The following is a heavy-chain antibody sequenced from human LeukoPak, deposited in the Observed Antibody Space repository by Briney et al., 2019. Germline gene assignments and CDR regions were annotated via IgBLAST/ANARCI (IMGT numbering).Heavy chain of an antibody. Sequence: PSATLSLTCKASGGSISSYSLSWIRQPPGQGLEWIGCIYYSGSTNYNPSLKSRVTISVDTSKNQFSLKLSSVTAADTAVYYCARYEQQSSYLDYMDVWGKGTTVTVSS. CDR1: GGSISSYS. CDR2: IYYSGST. D-gene: IGHD6-13*01. CDR3: ARYEQQSSYLDYMDV. V-gene: IGHV4-59*01. J-gene: IGHJ6*03.